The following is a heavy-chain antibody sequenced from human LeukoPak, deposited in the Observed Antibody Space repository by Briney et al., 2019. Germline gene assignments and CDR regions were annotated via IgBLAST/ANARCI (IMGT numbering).Heavy chain of an antibody. CDR1: GGSLSSYY. Sequence: PSETLPLTCTVSGGSLSSYYWSWIRQPPGKGLEWIGYIYYSGSTNYNPSLTSRVTISVDTSKNQFSLKLSSVTAADTAVYYCARMVRSYSSSWYDYWGQGTLVTVSS. CDR3: ARMVRSYSSSWYDY. V-gene: IGHV4-59*01. CDR2: IYYSGST. D-gene: IGHD6-13*01. J-gene: IGHJ4*02.